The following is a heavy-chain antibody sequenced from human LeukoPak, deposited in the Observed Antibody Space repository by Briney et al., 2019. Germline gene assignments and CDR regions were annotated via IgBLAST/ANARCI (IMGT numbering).Heavy chain of an antibody. CDR1: GFTFSSYE. J-gene: IGHJ4*02. CDR2: ISSSGSTI. V-gene: IGHV3-48*03. Sequence: GGSLRLSCAASGFTFSSYEMKWDRQAPGKGMEWVSYISSSGSTIYYADSVKGRFTISRDNAKNSLYLQMNSLRAEDTAVYHCARDGMGAIVDYWGQGTLVTVSS. D-gene: IGHD1-26*01. CDR3: ARDGMGAIVDY.